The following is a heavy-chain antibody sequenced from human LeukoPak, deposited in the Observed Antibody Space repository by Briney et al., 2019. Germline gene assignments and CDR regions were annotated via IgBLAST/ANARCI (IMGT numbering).Heavy chain of an antibody. J-gene: IGHJ5*02. D-gene: IGHD2-2*01. CDR2: IYHSGSA. V-gene: IGHV4-38-2*02. CDR3: ARDPRWLTPDCTSTSCYENYFDP. Sequence: PSETLSLTCGVSGYSISSGYQWAWIRQFPGKGLEWTGSIYHSGSAHYNPSLKSRVTISVETSKNQFSLNMYSVTAADTAVYYCARDPRWLTPDCTSTSCYENYFDPWGQGTLVTVSS. CDR1: GYSISSGYQ.